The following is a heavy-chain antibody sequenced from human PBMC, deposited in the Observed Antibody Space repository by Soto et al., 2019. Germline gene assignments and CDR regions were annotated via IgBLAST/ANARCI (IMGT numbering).Heavy chain of an antibody. CDR3: ARHNSQWPNWFDP. D-gene: IGHD1-1*01. CDR2: ISGYDGKK. J-gene: IGHJ5*02. CDR1: GYTFTSYG. V-gene: IGHV1-18*01. Sequence: ASVKVSCKASGYTFTSYGMSWVRQAPGQGLEWVGWISGYDGKKDYAQKFQGRVTMTTDTSTSTGYMDLRSLRSDDSAVYYCARHNSQWPNWFDPWGQGTLVTVSS.